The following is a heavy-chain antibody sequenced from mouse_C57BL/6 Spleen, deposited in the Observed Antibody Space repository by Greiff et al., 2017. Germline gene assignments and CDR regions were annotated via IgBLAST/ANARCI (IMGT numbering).Heavy chain of an antibody. CDR2: IDPSDSYT. CDR1: GYTFPSYW. J-gene: IGHJ4*01. Sequence: QVQLQQPGAELVMPGASVKLSCKASGYTFPSYWMHWVKQRPGQGLEWIGEIDPSDSYTNYNQKFKGKSTLTVDKSASTAYMQLSSLTSEASAVYYCARRDYAMGYRGQGTSVTVSS. CDR3: ARRDYAMGY. V-gene: IGHV1-69*01.